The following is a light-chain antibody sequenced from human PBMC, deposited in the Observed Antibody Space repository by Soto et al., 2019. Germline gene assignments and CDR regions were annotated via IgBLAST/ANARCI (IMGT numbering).Light chain of an antibody. CDR3: QQYKSYSLT. Sequence: DIQMTQSPSTLSASVGDRVTITCRASQSISSWLAWYQQKPGKAPNLLIYKASTLESGVPSRFSGSGSGTEFTLTLSSVLPDDFATYYCQQYKSYSLTFGGGTKVDIK. J-gene: IGKJ4*01. CDR2: KAS. CDR1: QSISSW. V-gene: IGKV1-5*03.